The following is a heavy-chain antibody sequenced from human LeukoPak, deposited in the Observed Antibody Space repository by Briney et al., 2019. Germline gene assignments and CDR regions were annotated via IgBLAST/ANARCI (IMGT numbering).Heavy chain of an antibody. CDR1: GGSITASGFY. J-gene: IGHJ4*02. CDR2: ISSGDRT. CDR3: AKDATASPYFHWFDN. D-gene: IGHD3-9*01. V-gene: IGHV3-53*01. Sequence: PSETLSLTCTVSGGSITASGFYWVWVRRPPGKGLEWVAGISSGDRTFHAESVKGRFTISRDKSKDTLYLQMNSLRAEDTAVYYCAKDATASPYFHWFDNWGQGTQVIVSS.